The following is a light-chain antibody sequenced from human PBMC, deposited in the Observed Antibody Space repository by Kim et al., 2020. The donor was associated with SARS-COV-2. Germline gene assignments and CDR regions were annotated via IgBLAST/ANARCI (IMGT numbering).Light chain of an antibody. CDR1: SSNIGSNT. J-gene: IGLJ1*01. Sequence: GKRFTISCSGSSSNIGSNTVNLYQPLPGTAPKLLIYSNNQRPSGVPDRFSGSKSGTSASLAISGLQSEDEADYYCAAWDDSLNGPVFGTGTKVTVL. CDR3: AAWDDSLNGPV. CDR2: SNN. V-gene: IGLV1-44*01.